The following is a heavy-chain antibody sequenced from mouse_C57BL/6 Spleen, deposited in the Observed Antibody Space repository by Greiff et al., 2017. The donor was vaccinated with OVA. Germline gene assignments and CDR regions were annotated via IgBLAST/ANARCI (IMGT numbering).Heavy chain of an antibody. J-gene: IGHJ2*01. D-gene: IGHD1-1*01. CDR1: GYSFTDYN. Sequence: EVQLQQSGPELVKPGASVKISCKASGYSFTDYNMNWVKQSNGKSLEWIGVINPNYGTTSYNQKFKGKATLTVDQSSSPAYMQLNSLTSEDSAVYYCASPHYYGSTFFDYWGQGTTLTVSS. V-gene: IGHV1-39*01. CDR2: INPNYGTT. CDR3: ASPHYYGSTFFDY.